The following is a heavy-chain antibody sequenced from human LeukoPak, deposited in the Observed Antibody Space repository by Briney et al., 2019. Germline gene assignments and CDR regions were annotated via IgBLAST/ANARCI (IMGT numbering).Heavy chain of an antibody. CDR3: AREIGYCSSNSCYFHYYYYSMDV. CDR1: GDTFTSYD. J-gene: IGHJ6*03. Sequence: ASVKVSCKASGDTFTSYDINWVRQATGQGLEWRGWMNPNRGNTGYAQKFQGRVTMTRNNSIRAAYMELRSLRSEDTAVYYCAREIGYCSSNSCYFHYYYYSMDVWGKGTTVSVSS. CDR2: MNPNRGNT. D-gene: IGHD2-2*01. V-gene: IGHV1-8*01.